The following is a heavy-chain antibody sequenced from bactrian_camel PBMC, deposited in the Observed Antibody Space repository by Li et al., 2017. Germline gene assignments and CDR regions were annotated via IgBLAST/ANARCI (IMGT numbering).Heavy chain of an antibody. V-gene: IGHV3-2*01. Sequence: QLVESGGGSVQAGGSLRPSCATSGFNFSTYYMSWARQAPGKGLEWVSSIFSDGSNKYYADSVKGRFTISRDNAKNTLYLQMNSLKPVDTAVYYCAADPSRELWVGYPPYKYWGQGTQVTVS. CDR3: AADPSRELWVGYPPYKY. J-gene: IGHJ4*01. D-gene: IGHD5*01. CDR2: IFSDGSNK. CDR1: GFNFSTYY.